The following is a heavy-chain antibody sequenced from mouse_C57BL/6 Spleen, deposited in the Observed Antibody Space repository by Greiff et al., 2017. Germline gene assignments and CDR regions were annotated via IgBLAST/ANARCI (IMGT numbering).Heavy chain of an antibody. D-gene: IGHD1-1*01. CDR1: GFTFSSYA. CDR2: ISDGGSYT. Sequence: EVQGVESGGGLVKPGGSLKLSCAASGFTFSSYAMSWVSQTPEKRLEWVATISDGGSYTYYPDNVKGRFTISRDNAKNNLYLQMSHLKSEDTAMYYCARGGTVVFAYWGQGTTLTVSS. V-gene: IGHV5-4*01. CDR3: ARGGTVVFAY. J-gene: IGHJ2*01.